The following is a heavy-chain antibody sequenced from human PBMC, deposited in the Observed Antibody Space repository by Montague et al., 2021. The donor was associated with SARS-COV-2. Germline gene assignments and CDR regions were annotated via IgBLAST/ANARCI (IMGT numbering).Heavy chain of an antibody. D-gene: IGHD3-10*02. V-gene: IGHV3-48*03. CDR1: GFTFSNYE. J-gene: IGHJ3*02. CDR3: VRDSYDVVASYHPRAFDI. Sequence: SLRLSFSASGFTFSNYEMDWVRQGPGKGLEWVAFISGSDNKKYYADSVEGRFTISRDNAKNTLYLQMNSLRAEDTAVYYCVRDSYDVVASYHPRAFDIWGQGTRVTVSS. CDR2: ISGSDNKK.